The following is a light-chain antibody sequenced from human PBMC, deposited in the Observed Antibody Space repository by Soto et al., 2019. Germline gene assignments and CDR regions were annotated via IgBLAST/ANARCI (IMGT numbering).Light chain of an antibody. CDR1: SSDVGSYNL. J-gene: IGLJ1*01. CDR2: DVR. Sequence: QSVLTQPASVSGSPGQSITISCTGTSSDVGSYNLVSWYQQHPGKAPKLMIYDVRTRPSGISNRFSGSKSGNTASLTISGLQAEDEADYCCSSYTTSSTLYVFGTGTKVTVL. CDR3: SSYTTSSTLYV. V-gene: IGLV2-14*02.